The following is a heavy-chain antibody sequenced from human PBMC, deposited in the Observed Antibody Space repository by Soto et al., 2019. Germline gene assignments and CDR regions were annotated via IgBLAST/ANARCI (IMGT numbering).Heavy chain of an antibody. CDR2: IIPIPGTA. CDR3: ARAQGSSTSLEIYYYYYYGMDV. J-gene: IGHJ6*02. Sequence: VQLVQSGAEVKKPGSSVKVSCKASGGTFSSYAISWVRQAPGQGLEWRGGIIPIPGTANYAQKFQGRVTITADESTSTAYRERSSLRSEDTAVYYCARAQGSSTSLEIYYYYYYGMDVWGQGTTVTVSS. V-gene: IGHV1-69*01. D-gene: IGHD2-2*01. CDR1: GGTFSSYA.